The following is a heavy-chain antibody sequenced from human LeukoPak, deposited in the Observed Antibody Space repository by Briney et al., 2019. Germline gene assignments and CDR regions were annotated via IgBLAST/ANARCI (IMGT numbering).Heavy chain of an antibody. J-gene: IGHJ5*02. CDR1: GGSISSYY. CDR3: ARARAELRVHWFDP. V-gene: IGHV4-4*07. CDR2: IYTSGST. D-gene: IGHD4-23*01. Sequence: PSETLSLTCTVSGGSISSYYWSWIRQPAGKGLEWIGRIYTSGSTNYNPSLKSRVTMSVDTSKNQFSLKLSSVTAADTAVYYCARARAELRVHWFDPWGQGTLVTVSS.